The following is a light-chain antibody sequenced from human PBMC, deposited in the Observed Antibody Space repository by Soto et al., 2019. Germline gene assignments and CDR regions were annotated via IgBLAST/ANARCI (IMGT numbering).Light chain of an antibody. J-gene: IGKJ5*01. CDR1: QDISNY. Sequence: PSSLSASVGDRVTITCQASQDISNYLNWYQQKPGKAPKLLIYDASNLETGVPARFSGSGSGTDFTFTISSLQPEDIATYYCQQDDNLPPTFGQGTRLEI. CDR3: QQDDNLPPT. V-gene: IGKV1-33*01. CDR2: DAS.